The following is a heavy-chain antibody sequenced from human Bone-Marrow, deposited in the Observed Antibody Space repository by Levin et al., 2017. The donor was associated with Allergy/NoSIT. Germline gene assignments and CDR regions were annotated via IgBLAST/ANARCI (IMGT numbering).Heavy chain of an antibody. D-gene: IGHD4-17*01. CDR2: ISWNSGSI. CDR1: GFTFDDYA. Sequence: SLKISCAASGFTFDDYAMHWVRQAPGKGLEWVSGISWNSGSIGYADSVKGRFTISRDNAKNSLYLQMNSLRAEDTALYYCAKDYGDPYYYYGMDVWGQGTTVTVSS. J-gene: IGHJ6*02. V-gene: IGHV3-9*01. CDR3: AKDYGDPYYYYGMDV.